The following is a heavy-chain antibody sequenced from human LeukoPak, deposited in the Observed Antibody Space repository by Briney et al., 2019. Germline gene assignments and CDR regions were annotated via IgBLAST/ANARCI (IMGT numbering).Heavy chain of an antibody. D-gene: IGHD3-22*01. CDR2: IYYSGST. J-gene: IGHJ3*02. CDR3: ATHSSGYDSGNDAFYI. CDR1: GGSISSGDYY. Sequence: KASETLSLTCTVSGGSISSGDYYWSWIRQPPGKGLEWIGYIYYSGSTYYNPSLKSRVTISVDTSKNRFSLKLSSVTAADTAVYYCATHSSGYDSGNDAFYIWGQGTMVTVSS. V-gene: IGHV4-30-4*08.